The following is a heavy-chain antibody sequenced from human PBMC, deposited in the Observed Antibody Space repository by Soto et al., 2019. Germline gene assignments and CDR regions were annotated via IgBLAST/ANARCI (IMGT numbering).Heavy chain of an antibody. D-gene: IGHD3-22*01. Sequence: QLQLQESGSGLVKPSQTLSLTCAVSGGSISSGGYSWSWIRQPPGKGLEWIGYIYHSGSTYYNPSLKSRVTISVDRSKNQFSLKLSSVTAADTAVYYCARGASYYYDSSGYYYFDYWGQGTLVTVSS. J-gene: IGHJ4*02. V-gene: IGHV4-30-2*01. CDR3: ARGASYYYDSSGYYYFDY. CDR2: IYHSGST. CDR1: GGSISSGGYS.